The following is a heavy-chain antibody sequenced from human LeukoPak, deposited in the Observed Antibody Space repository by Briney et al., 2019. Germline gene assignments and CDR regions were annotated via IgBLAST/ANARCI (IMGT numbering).Heavy chain of an antibody. V-gene: IGHV4-59*01. J-gene: IGHJ6*03. CDR1: GGSISSYY. Sequence: SETLSLTCTVSGGSISSYYWSWIRKPPGQGLEWIGYIYYSGSTNYNPSLKSRVTISVDTSKNQFSLKLSSVTAADTAVYYCARDSCSGGSCYNYMDVWGKGTTVTVSS. D-gene: IGHD2-15*01. CDR3: ARDSCSGGSCYNYMDV. CDR2: IYYSGST.